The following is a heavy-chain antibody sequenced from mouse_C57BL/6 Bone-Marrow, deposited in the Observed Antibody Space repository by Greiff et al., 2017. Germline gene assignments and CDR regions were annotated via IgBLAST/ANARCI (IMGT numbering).Heavy chain of an antibody. V-gene: IGHV1-81*01. CDR2: IYPRNGNT. Sequence: LLESGAELARPGASVKLSCKASGYTFTSYGISWVKQRTGQGLEWIGEIYPRNGNTYYNEKFKGKATLTADTSSSTACMELGSLTTEDSAVYFCARYGDYFDYWGQGTTLTVSS. CDR1: GYTFTSYG. D-gene: IGHD1-1*01. CDR3: ARYGDYFDY. J-gene: IGHJ2*01.